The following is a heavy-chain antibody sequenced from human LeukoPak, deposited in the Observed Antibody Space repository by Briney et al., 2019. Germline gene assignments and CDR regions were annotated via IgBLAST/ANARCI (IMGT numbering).Heavy chain of an antibody. J-gene: IGHJ4*02. D-gene: IGHD6-19*01. CDR3: ARGQWPDWVDY. CDR2: IYTSGST. V-gene: IGHV4-61*02. CDR1: GGSISSGSYY. Sequence: SQTLSLTCTVSGGSISSGSYYWSWIRQPAGKGLEWIGRIYTSGSTNYNPPLKSRVTISVDTSKNQFSLKLSSVTAADTAVYYCARGQWPDWVDYCGQGTLVTVSS.